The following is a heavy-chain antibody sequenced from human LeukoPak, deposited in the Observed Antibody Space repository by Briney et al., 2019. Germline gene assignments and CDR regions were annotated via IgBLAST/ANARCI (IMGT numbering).Heavy chain of an antibody. CDR2: IYYSGST. CDR1: GGSISSRSYY. D-gene: IGHD5-12*01. Sequence: SETLSLTCTVSGGSISSRSYYWGWIRQPPGKGLEWIGSIYYSGSTYYNPSLKSRVTISVDTSKNQFSLKLSSVTAADTAVYYCARHRDSITPGFFDYWGQGTLVTVSS. V-gene: IGHV4-39*01. J-gene: IGHJ4*02. CDR3: ARHRDSITPGFFDY.